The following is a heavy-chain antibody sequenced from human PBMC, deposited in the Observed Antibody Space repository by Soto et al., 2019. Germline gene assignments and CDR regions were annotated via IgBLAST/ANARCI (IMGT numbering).Heavy chain of an antibody. CDR3: AKTVVVPAAMLFHYYGMDV. J-gene: IGHJ6*02. Sequence: PGGSLRLSCAASGFTFSSYAMSRVRQAPGKGLEWVSAISGSGGSTYYADSVKGRFTISRDNSKNTLYLQMNSLRAEDTAVYYCAKTVVVPAAMLFHYYGMDVWGQGTKVTVS. CDR1: GFTFSSYA. CDR2: ISGSGGST. V-gene: IGHV3-23*01. D-gene: IGHD2-2*01.